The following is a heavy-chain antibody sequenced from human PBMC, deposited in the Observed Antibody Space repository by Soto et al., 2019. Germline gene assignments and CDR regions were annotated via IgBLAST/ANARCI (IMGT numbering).Heavy chain of an antibody. Sequence: QVQLQESGPGLMKPSQTLSLTCTVSGGSISSAGYYWSWIRQHPGKGLEWIGYIYYSGRTYYNLSLKSRVTISVDTSRNQFSLRLSSVTAADTAVYYCARDGAAAAYYHYYGMDVWGQGTTVTVSS. J-gene: IGHJ6*02. CDR1: GGSISSAGYY. V-gene: IGHV4-31*03. CDR2: IYYSGRT. D-gene: IGHD6-13*01. CDR3: ARDGAAAAYYHYYGMDV.